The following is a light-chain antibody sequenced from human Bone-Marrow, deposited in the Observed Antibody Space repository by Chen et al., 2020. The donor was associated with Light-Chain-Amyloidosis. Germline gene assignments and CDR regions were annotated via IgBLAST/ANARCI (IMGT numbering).Light chain of an antibody. Sequence: EIVLTQSPGTLSLSPGEGANLSCRASQTISSNYLTWYQQKFGQAPRLLIYGSSSRATGIPDSFNSSGSGTDFNLTIHRLEPEDFAMLYRQQYGISTLTIRGGTKVEIK. J-gene: IGKJ4*01. CDR3: QQYGISTLT. V-gene: IGKV3-20*01. CDR2: GSS. CDR1: QTISSNY.